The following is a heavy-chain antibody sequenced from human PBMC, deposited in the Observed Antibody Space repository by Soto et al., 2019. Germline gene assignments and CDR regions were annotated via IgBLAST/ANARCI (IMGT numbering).Heavy chain of an antibody. J-gene: IGHJ4*02. CDR2: VTSRGDTT. CDR1: GFIFSNYA. Sequence: EVQLLQSGGGLVQPGGSLRLSCAASGFIFSNYAMNWVRQAPGKGLEWVSIVTSRGDTTYYADSVKGRVTISRDNSKNTLYLQVNSLTAEDTAVYYCAKDRLGGGLVYWGQGTLVSVSS. CDR3: AKDRLGGGLVY. V-gene: IGHV3-23*01. D-gene: IGHD3-16*01.